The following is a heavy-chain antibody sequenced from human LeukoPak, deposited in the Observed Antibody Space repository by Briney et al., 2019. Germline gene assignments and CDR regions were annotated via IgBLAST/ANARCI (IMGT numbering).Heavy chain of an antibody. Sequence: GASVKVSCKASGYTFTSYGISWVRQAPGQGLEWMGWISAYNGNTNYAQKLQGRVTMTTDTSTSTAYMELRSLRSDDTAVYYCARDIVVVPAAMSGMDVWGQGTTVTVSS. CDR1: GYTFTSYG. CDR2: ISAYNGNT. V-gene: IGHV1-18*01. D-gene: IGHD2-2*01. CDR3: ARDIVVVPAAMSGMDV. J-gene: IGHJ6*02.